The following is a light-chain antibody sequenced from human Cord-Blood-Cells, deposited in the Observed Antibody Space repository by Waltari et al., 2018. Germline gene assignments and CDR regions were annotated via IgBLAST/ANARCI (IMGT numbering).Light chain of an antibody. CDR3: SSYTSSSTLV. CDR2: DVS. Sequence: QSALTQPASVSGSPGQSITISCTGTSSDVGGYNYVSWYQQHPGKAPKLMIYDVSNRPSGVSNRVSGSKSGNTASLTISGLQAEGEADYYCSSYTSSSTLVFGGGTKLTVL. CDR1: SSDVGGYNY. J-gene: IGLJ3*02. V-gene: IGLV2-14*01.